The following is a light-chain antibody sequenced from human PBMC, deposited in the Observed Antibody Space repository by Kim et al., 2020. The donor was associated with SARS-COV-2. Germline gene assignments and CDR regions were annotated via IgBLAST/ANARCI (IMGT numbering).Light chain of an antibody. CDR3: QQYYSIPPLT. CDR1: QDITNH. V-gene: IGKV1-33*01. J-gene: IGKJ4*01. CDR2: AAS. Sequence: GDRVTISCQASQDITNHLNWYQQKPGKAPKLLIYAASIVQTGVPSRFSGSGSGTRFSLTIAGLQPDDIGIYYCQQYYSIPPLTFGGGTK.